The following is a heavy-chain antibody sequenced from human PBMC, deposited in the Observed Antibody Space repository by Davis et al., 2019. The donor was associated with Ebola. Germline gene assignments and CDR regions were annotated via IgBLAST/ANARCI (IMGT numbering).Heavy chain of an antibody. CDR1: GFTFSSYA. D-gene: IGHD2-15*01. J-gene: IGHJ6*02. CDR2: ISGSGGST. Sequence: GGSLRLSCAASGFTFSSYAMSWVRQAPGKGLEWVSAISGSGGSTYYADSVKGRFTISRDNSKNTLYLQMNSLKTEDTAVYYCTSLGYCSGGSCYNYGMDVWGQGTTVTVSS. V-gene: IGHV3-23*01. CDR3: TSLGYCSGGSCYNYGMDV.